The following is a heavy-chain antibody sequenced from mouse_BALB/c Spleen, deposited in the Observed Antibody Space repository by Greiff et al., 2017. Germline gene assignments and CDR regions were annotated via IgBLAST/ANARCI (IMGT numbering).Heavy chain of an antibody. CDR1: GYTFTDYY. CDR3: ARSGYDSTTSYFDY. D-gene: IGHD2-4*01. Sequence: QVQLQQSGAELARPGASVKLSCKASGYTFTDYYINWVKQRTGQGLEWIGEIYPGSGNTYYNEKFKGKATLTADKSSSTAYMQLSSLTSEDSAVYFCARSGYDSTTSYFDYWGQGTTLTVSS. CDR2: IYPGSGNT. J-gene: IGHJ2*01. V-gene: IGHV1-77*01.